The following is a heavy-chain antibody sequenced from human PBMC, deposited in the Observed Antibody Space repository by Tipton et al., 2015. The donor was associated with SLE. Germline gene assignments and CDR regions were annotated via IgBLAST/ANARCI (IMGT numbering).Heavy chain of an antibody. V-gene: IGHV4-59*11. D-gene: IGHD3-10*01. CDR1: GGSITSRY. J-gene: IGHJ3*02. CDR3: ARDYYGSGFDAFDI. Sequence: LRLSCTVSGGSITSRYWNWVRQPPGKGLEWIGYIYYSGTTSYNPSLKSRVTISVDTSKNQFSLRLSSVTAADTAVYYCARDYYGSGFDAFDIWGQGTMVTVSS. CDR2: IYYSGTT.